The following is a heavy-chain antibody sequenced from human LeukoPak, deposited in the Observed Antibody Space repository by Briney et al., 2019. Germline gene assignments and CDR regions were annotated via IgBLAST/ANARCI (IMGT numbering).Heavy chain of an antibody. J-gene: IGHJ4*02. CDR1: GYTFTDYY. D-gene: IGHD1/OR15-1a*01. CDR2: INLNSGAT. V-gene: IGHV1-2*02. Sequence: ASVKVSCKASGYTFTDYYMHWVRQAPGQGLEWMGWINLNSGATRYAQKFQGGVTMTRDTSITTAYMELSRLRSDDTAVYYCARDSATTTGFAADYWGQGTLAPVSS. CDR3: ARDSATTTGFAADY.